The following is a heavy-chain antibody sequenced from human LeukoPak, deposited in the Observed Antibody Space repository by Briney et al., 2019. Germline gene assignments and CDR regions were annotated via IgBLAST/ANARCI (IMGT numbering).Heavy chain of an antibody. Sequence: ASVKVSGKASGYTFTGYYMHWVRQAPGQGLEWMGYINPNSGGTNYALKFQGRITMTRDTSTSTAYMELSSLRYDETAVYYCARPSYDFSDNSHDWYFDLWGRGTLVTVSS. CDR3: ARPSYDFSDNSHDWYFDL. J-gene: IGHJ2*01. D-gene: IGHD3-3*01. V-gene: IGHV1-2*02. CDR2: INPNSGGT. CDR1: GYTFTGYY.